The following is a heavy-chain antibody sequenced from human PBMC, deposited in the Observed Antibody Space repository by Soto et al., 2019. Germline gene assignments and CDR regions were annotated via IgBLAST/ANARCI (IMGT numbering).Heavy chain of an antibody. J-gene: IGHJ6*02. CDR2: ISYDGSNK. CDR3: ARDTEWLAHYYYGMDV. V-gene: IGHV3-30-3*01. CDR1: GFTFSSYA. D-gene: IGHD6-19*01. Sequence: GGSLRLSCAASGFTFSSYAMHWVRQAPGKGLEWVAVISYDGSNKYYADSVKGRFTISRDNSKNTLYLQMNSLRAEDTAVYYCARDTEWLAHYYYGMDVWGQGTTVTVSS.